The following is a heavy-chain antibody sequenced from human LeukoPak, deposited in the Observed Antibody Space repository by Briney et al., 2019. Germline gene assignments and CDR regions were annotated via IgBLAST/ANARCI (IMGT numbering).Heavy chain of an antibody. Sequence: GGSLRLSCAASGFTFSNYVMSWVRQAPGKGLEWVSLISGSGDSTYYADSVKGRFTISRDNTKNSLYLQMSSLRAEDTAVYYCARELSTWFDPWGQGTLVTVSS. V-gene: IGHV3-23*01. CDR2: ISGSGDST. J-gene: IGHJ5*02. CDR1: GFTFSNYV. CDR3: ARELSTWFDP. D-gene: IGHD2/OR15-2a*01.